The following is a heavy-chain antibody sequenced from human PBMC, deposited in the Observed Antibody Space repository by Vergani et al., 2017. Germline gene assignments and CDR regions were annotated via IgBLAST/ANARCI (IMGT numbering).Heavy chain of an antibody. Sequence: QLQLQESDPGLVKPSETLSLTCTVSGGSIRSTFYYWGWIRQPPGKGLEWIGTIYSSGSTYYNPSLKSRVTISVDTSKNQSSLKLNSVTAADTAVYYCARHKVQLVPGNYYYYYYMDVWGKGTTVTVSS. CDR2: IYSSGST. D-gene: IGHD3-10*01. CDR1: GGSIRSTFYY. J-gene: IGHJ6*03. V-gene: IGHV4-39*01. CDR3: ARHKVQLVPGNYYYYYYMDV.